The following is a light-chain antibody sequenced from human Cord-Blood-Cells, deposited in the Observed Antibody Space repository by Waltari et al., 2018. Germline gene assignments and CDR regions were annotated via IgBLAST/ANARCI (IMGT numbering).Light chain of an antibody. CDR3: QQSYSTPFT. J-gene: IGKJ3*01. CDR1: QSISSY. CDR2: AAS. V-gene: IGKV1-39*01. Sequence: DIQMTQSPSSLSASVGDRVTITCRASQSISSYLNWYQQKPGKAPKLLIYAASSVQSGVPSRFSGSGSGTDFTLAISSLQPEDFATYYCQQSYSTPFTFGPGTKVYIK.